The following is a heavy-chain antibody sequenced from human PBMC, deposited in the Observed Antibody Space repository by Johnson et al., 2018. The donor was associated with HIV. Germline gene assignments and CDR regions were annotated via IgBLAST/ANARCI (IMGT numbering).Heavy chain of an antibody. J-gene: IGHJ3*02. CDR1: GVTFSSYG. D-gene: IGHD3-22*01. CDR3: ARGGITMIVVVISPPDAFDI. Sequence: QVQLVESGGGVVQPGGSLRISCAASGVTFSSYGMSWIRQAPGKGLEWVSYISSSGSTIYYADSVKGRFTISRDNAKNSLYLQMNSLRAEDTAVYYCARGGITMIVVVISPPDAFDIWGQGTMVTVSS. CDR2: ISSSGSTI. V-gene: IGHV3-11*01.